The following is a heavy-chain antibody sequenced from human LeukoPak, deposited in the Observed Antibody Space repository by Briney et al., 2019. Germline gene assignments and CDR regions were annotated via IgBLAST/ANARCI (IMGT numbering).Heavy chain of an antibody. CDR3: ARADDFWSGFFDY. Sequence: GGSLRLSCAVSGFTFSSYSMNWVRQAPGKGLEWVSSISSSTDYIYYADSVKGRFTTSRDNAKNALYLQMNSLRSEDTAVYYCARADDFWSGFFDYWGQGTLVTVSS. J-gene: IGHJ4*02. CDR1: GFTFSSYS. D-gene: IGHD3-3*01. CDR2: ISSSTDYI. V-gene: IGHV3-21*01.